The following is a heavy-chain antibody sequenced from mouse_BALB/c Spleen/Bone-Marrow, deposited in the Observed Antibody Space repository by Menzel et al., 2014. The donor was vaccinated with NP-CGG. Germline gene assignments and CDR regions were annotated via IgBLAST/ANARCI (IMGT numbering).Heavy chain of an antibody. J-gene: IGHJ3*01. CDR1: GYTFTSYW. CDR2: IDPYDSET. D-gene: IGHD2-4*01. V-gene: IGHV1-52*01. Sequence: VKLMESGAELVRPGVSVKLSCKASGYTFTSYWMNWVKQRPEQGLEWIGRIDPYDSETHYNQKFKDKAILTVDKSSSTAYMQLSSLTSEDSAVYYCARGRDYDVFSYWGQGTLVTVSA. CDR3: ARGRDYDVFSY.